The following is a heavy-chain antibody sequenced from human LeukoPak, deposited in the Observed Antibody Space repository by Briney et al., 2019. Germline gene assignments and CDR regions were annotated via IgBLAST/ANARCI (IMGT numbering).Heavy chain of an antibody. Sequence: PGGSLRLSCAASGFTFSSYGMHWVRQAPGKGLEWVAFIRYDGSNKYYADSVKGRFTISRDNSKNTLYLQMNSLRAEDTAVYYRAKDRGVVVIAMIDYWGQGTLVTVSS. D-gene: IGHD2-21*01. CDR2: IRYDGSNK. CDR1: GFTFSSYG. J-gene: IGHJ4*02. V-gene: IGHV3-30*02. CDR3: AKDRGVVVIAMIDY.